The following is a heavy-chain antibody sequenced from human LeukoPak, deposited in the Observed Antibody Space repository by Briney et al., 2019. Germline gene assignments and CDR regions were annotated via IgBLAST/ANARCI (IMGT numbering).Heavy chain of an antibody. CDR1: GFTFSSYA. V-gene: IGHV3-30*04. D-gene: IGHD2-2*01. J-gene: IGHJ4*02. CDR3: ARDTVPAAIIYYFDY. CDR2: ISYDGSNK. Sequence: GRSLRLSCAASGFTFSSYAMHWVRQAPGKGLEWVAVISYDGSNKYYADSVKGRFTISRDNSKNTLYLQMNSLRAEDTAVYYCARDTVPAAIIYYFDYWGQGTLVTVSS.